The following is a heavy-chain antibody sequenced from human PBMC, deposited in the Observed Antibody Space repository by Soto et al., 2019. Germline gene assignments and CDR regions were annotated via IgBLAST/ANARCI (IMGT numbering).Heavy chain of an antibody. V-gene: IGHV4-38-2*01. CDR3: ARGGGYYHGRGGYYADH. Sequence: PSETLSLTCAVSGYSISSDYYWGWIRQPPGKGLEWIGTIYDSESTYYNPSLKSRVTISVDTSKNQFSLRLSSVTAADTAVYYCARGGGYYHGRGGYYADHCGQGTLVTVSS. CDR1: GYSISSDYY. D-gene: IGHD3-22*01. CDR2: IYDSEST. J-gene: IGHJ4*02.